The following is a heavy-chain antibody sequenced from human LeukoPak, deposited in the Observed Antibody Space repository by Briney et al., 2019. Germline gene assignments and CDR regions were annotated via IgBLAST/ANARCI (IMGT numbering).Heavy chain of an antibody. CDR3: ARGRRTVTTAPFNWLDP. V-gene: IGHV4-34*01. CDR1: GGSFSGYY. CDR2: INHSGST. D-gene: IGHD4-11*01. Sequence: SETLSLTCAVYGGSFSGYYWSWVRQPPGKGREWVGEINHSGSTNYNPSLKRRVTISVEKSKNQFSLNLSSVTAADTAVYYCARGRRTVTTAPFNWLDPWGQGTLVTVSS. J-gene: IGHJ5*02.